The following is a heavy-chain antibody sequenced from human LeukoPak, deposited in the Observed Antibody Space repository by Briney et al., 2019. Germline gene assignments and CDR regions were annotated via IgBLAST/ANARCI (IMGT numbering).Heavy chain of an antibody. J-gene: IGHJ5*02. Sequence: SETLSLTCAVYGGSFSGYYWSWIRQPPGKGLEWIGEINHSGSTNYNPFLKSRVTISVDTSKNQFSLKLSSVTAADTAVYYCARRHDYGDWFDPWGQGTLVTVSS. V-gene: IGHV4-34*01. CDR3: ARRHDYGDWFDP. CDR2: INHSGST. D-gene: IGHD4-17*01. CDR1: GGSFSGYY.